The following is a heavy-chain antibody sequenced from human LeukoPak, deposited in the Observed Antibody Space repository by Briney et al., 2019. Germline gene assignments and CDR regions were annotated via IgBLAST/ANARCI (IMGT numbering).Heavy chain of an antibody. CDR1: GGSFSGYY. D-gene: IGHD4-17*01. J-gene: IGHJ5*02. V-gene: IGHV4-34*01. Sequence: SETLSLTCAVYGGSFSGYYWSWIRQPPGKGLEWIGEINHSGSTNYNPSLKSRVTISVDTSKNQFSLKLSSVTAADTAVYYCARDGPYGDYLYNWFDPWGQGTLVTVSS. CDR2: INHSGST. CDR3: ARDGPYGDYLYNWFDP.